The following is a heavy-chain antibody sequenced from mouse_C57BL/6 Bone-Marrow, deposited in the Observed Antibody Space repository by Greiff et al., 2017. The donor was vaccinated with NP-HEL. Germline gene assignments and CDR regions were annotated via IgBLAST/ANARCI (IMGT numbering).Heavy chain of an antibody. CDR3: ARPLYYDYDAWFAY. V-gene: IGHV1-64*01. J-gene: IGHJ3*01. D-gene: IGHD2-4*01. Sequence: QVHVKQPGAELVKPGASVKLSCKASGYTFTSYWMHWVKQRPGQGLEWIGMIHPNSGSTNYNEKFKSKATLTVDKSSSTAYMQLSSLTSEESAVYYCARPLYYDYDAWFAYWGQGTLVTVSA. CDR1: GYTFTSYW. CDR2: IHPNSGST.